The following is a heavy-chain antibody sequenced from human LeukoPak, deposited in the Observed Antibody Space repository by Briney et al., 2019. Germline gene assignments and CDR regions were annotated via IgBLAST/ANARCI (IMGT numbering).Heavy chain of an antibody. D-gene: IGHD3-10*01. CDR3: ATVGGSGSYLDN. V-gene: IGHV1-24*01. Sequence: ASVKVSCKASGYTFTSYYMHWVRQAPGKRLEWMGGFDPEDGETIYAQKFQGRVTMTEDTSTDTAYMELSSLRSEDTAVYYCATVGGSGSYLDNWGQGTLVTVSS. CDR2: FDPEDGET. CDR1: GYTFTSYY. J-gene: IGHJ4*02.